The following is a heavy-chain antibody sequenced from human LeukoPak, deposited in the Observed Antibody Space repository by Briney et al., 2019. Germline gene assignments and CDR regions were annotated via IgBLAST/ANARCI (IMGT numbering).Heavy chain of an antibody. CDR3: GRLFGVTIFGVAADY. Sequence: SETLSLTCTVSGGSISSSSYYWGWIRQPPGKGLEWIGSIYYSGSTYYNPSLKSRVTISVDTSKNQFSLKLSSVTAADTAVYYCGRLFGVTIFGVAADYWGQGTLVTVSS. J-gene: IGHJ4*02. D-gene: IGHD3-3*01. V-gene: IGHV4-39*01. CDR1: GGSISSSSYY. CDR2: IYYSGST.